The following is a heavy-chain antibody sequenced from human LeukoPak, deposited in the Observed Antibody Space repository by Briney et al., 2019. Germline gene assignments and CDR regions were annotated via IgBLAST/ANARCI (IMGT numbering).Heavy chain of an antibody. CDR3: ARGAGRTYYYDSSGYYY. V-gene: IGHV3-11*01. J-gene: IGHJ4*02. CDR1: GFTFSDYY. D-gene: IGHD3-22*01. CDR2: ISSSGSTI. Sequence: GGSLRLSCAASGFTFSDYYMSWVRQAPGKGLEGVSYISSSGSTIYYADSVKGRFTISRDNAKNSLYLQMNSLRAEDTAVYYCARGAGRTYYYDSSGYYYWGQGTLATVSS.